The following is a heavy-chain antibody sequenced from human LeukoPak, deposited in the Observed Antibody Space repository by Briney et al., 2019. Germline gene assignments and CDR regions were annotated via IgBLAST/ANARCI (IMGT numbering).Heavy chain of an antibody. Sequence: SETLSLTCTVSGGSISSYYWSWIRQPPGKGLEWIGYIYYSGSTNYNPSLKSRVTISVDTSKNQFSLKLSSVTAADTAVYYCARQGSSWSHYYYYGMDVWGQGTTVTVPS. CDR1: GGSISSYY. D-gene: IGHD6-13*01. CDR2: IYYSGST. CDR3: ARQGSSWSHYYYYGMDV. J-gene: IGHJ6*02. V-gene: IGHV4-59*08.